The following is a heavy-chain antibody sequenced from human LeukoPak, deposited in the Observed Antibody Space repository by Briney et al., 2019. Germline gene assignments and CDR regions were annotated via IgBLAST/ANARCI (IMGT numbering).Heavy chain of an antibody. J-gene: IGHJ4*02. CDR3: ARGLVGATPFDY. Sequence: SETLSLTCTVSGGSISSYYWSWIRQPPGKGLEWIGYIYYSGSTNYNPSLKSRVTISVDTSKNQFSLKLSSATAADTAVYYCARGLVGATPFDYWGQGTLVTVSS. D-gene: IGHD1-26*01. V-gene: IGHV4-59*08. CDR1: GGSISSYY. CDR2: IYYSGST.